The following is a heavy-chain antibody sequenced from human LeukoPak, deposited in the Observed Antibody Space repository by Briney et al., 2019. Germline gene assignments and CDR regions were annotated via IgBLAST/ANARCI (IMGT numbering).Heavy chain of an antibody. Sequence: GGSLRLSCEASGFIFNSYGMNWVRQAPGGGLEWVSSISSTGSYIFYADSVKGRFTISRDDAKNSVYLQMNTLRAEDTGIYYCARSGGGSENYWGQGILVAVSS. J-gene: IGHJ4*02. CDR3: ARSGGGSENY. D-gene: IGHD1-26*01. V-gene: IGHV3-21*01. CDR2: ISSTGSYI. CDR1: GFIFNSYG.